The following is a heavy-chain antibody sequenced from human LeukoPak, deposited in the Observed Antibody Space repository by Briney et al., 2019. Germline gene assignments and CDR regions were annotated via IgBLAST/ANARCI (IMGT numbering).Heavy chain of an antibody. CDR3: ARSPGVQRFLNSVAAPYNWFDP. Sequence: GGSLRLSCAASGFTFSDYYMSWIRQAPGKGLEWVSYISSSSSTTHYADSVKGRFTISRDNAKNSLYLQMNSLRAEDTAVYYCARSPGVQRFLNSVAAPYNWFDPWGQGTLVTVSS. D-gene: IGHD3-3*01. J-gene: IGHJ5*02. CDR2: ISSSSSTT. V-gene: IGHV3-11*06. CDR1: GFTFSDYY.